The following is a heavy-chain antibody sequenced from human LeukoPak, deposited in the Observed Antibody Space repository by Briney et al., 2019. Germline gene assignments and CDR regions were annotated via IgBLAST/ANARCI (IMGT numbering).Heavy chain of an antibody. V-gene: IGHV3-11*04. CDR1: GFTFSDYY. Sequence: GGSLRLSCAASGFTFSDYYMSWIRQAPGKGLEWVSYISSSGSTIYYADSVKGRFTISRDNAKNSLYLQMNSLRAEDTAVYYCARALLKYYYDSHRHAFDIWGQGTMVTVSS. CDR2: ISSSGSTI. J-gene: IGHJ3*02. CDR3: ARALLKYYYDSHRHAFDI. D-gene: IGHD3-22*01.